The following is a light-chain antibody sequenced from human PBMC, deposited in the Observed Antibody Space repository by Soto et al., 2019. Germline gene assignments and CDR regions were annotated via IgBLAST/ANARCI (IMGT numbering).Light chain of an antibody. Sequence: QSVLTQPRSLSGSPGQSVTISCTGTSSDVGGYNYVSWYQQHPGKAPKLMIYDVSKRPSGVPDRFSGSKSGNTASLTISGLQADDEADYYCCSYAGSYTYVFGTGTKLTVL. J-gene: IGLJ1*01. CDR1: SSDVGGYNY. CDR3: CSYAGSYTYV. CDR2: DVS. V-gene: IGLV2-11*01.